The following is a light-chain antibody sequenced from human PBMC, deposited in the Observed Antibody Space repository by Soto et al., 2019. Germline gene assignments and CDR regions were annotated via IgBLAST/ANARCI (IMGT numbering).Light chain of an antibody. J-gene: IGLJ3*02. Sequence: QSALTQPASVSGSPGQSITISCSGSSGDVGAYNLVSWYQQHPGKAPRLIIFEDNKRPSGVSNCFSGSKSANTASLTIAGLQAGDEADYYCCSYAGGNAWVFGGGTKLTVL. CDR3: CSYAGGNAWV. CDR1: SGDVGAYNL. V-gene: IGLV2-23*01. CDR2: EDN.